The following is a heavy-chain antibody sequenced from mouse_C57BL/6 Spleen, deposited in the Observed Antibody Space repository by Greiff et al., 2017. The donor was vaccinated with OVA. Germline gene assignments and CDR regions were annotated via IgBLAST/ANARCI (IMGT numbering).Heavy chain of an antibody. CDR2: IEPSDSYT. Sequence: QVQLQQPGAELVKPGASVKLSCKASGYTFTSYWMQWVKQRPGQGLEWIGEIEPSDSYTNYNQKFKGTATLTVDTSSSTAYMQLSSLTSEDSAVYYCASRGYYGSSYYFDYWGQGTTLTVSS. CDR3: ASRGYYGSSYYFDY. V-gene: IGHV1-50*01. CDR1: GYTFTSYW. D-gene: IGHD1-1*01. J-gene: IGHJ2*01.